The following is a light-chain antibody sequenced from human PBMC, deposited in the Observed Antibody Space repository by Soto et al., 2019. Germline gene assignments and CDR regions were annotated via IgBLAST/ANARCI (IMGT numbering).Light chain of an antibody. CDR2: EVS. J-gene: IGLJ1*01. V-gene: IGLV2-23*02. Sequence: QSVLTQPASVSGSPGHSITISCTGTTTDVGSYNLVSWYQQHPGRAPKLMIYEVSRRPSGVSNRFSGSKSGNTASLTISGLQAEDEADYYCCSWAGSNTFYFFGTGTKVTV. CDR3: CSWAGSNTFYF. CDR1: TTDVGSYNL.